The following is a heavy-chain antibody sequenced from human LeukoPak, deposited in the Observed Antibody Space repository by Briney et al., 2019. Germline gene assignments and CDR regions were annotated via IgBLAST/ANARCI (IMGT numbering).Heavy chain of an antibody. CDR1: GGSISSGDYY. CDR2: INHSGST. CDR3: ARGPSGGNSDY. D-gene: IGHD4-23*01. Sequence: SQTLSLTCTVAGGSISSGDYYWSWIRQPPGKGLEWIGEINHSGSTNYNPSLKSRVTISVDTSKNQFSLKLSSVTAADTAVYYCARGPSGGNSDYWGQGTLVTVSS. J-gene: IGHJ4*02. V-gene: IGHV4-30-4*08.